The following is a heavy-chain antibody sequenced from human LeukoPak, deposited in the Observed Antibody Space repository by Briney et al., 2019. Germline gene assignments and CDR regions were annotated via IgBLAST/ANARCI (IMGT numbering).Heavy chain of an antibody. CDR2: ISYIGRT. D-gene: IGHD3-10*01. CDR3: ARVRGSESRAFDI. J-gene: IGHJ3*02. V-gene: IGHV4-59*11. Sequence: SETLSLTCAVSDDSFSSHYWTWIRQPPGKGLEWIGYISYIGRTNYNPSLKSRVTISVDTSKNQFSLKLSTVTAADTAVYYCARVRGSESRAFDIWGQGTMVTVSS. CDR1: DDSFSSHY.